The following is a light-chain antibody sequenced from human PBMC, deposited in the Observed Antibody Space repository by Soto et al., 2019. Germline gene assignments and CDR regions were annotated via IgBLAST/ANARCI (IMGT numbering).Light chain of an antibody. J-gene: IGKJ1*01. Sequence: EIVLTQSPGTLSLSPWERATLSCRASQNLGSGYLAWYQQKPGQAPRILIYAASSRATGIPDRVSGSGSGTDCTLSISRLEPEDFAVYYCQQYDTSPRTFGQGTKVDIK. CDR3: QQYDTSPRT. CDR2: AAS. V-gene: IGKV3-20*01. CDR1: QNLGSGY.